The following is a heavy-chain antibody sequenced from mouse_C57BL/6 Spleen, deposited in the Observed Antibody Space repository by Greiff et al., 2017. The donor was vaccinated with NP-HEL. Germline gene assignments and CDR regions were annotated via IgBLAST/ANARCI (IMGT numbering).Heavy chain of an antibody. CDR2: IWGDGST. CDR3: AKTGHDYGSSYDY. D-gene: IGHD1-1*01. Sequence: VQRVESGPGLVAPSQSLSITCTVSGFSLTSYGVSWVRQPPGKGLEWLGVIWGDGSTNYHSALISRLSIRKDNSKSQVFLKLSSLQTEDTATYYCAKTGHDYGSSYDYWGQGTTLTVSS. CDR1: GFSLTSYG. V-gene: IGHV2-3*01. J-gene: IGHJ2*01.